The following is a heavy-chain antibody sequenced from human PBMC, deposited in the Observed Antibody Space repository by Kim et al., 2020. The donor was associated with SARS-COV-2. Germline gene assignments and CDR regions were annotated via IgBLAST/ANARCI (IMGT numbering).Heavy chain of an antibody. D-gene: IGHD4-17*01. V-gene: IGHV4-30-2*01. J-gene: IGHJ5*02. Sequence: YSHPALKSRVTISVDRSKNQFSLKLSSVTAADTAVYYCARVGRLHWFDPWGQGTLVTVSS. CDR3: ARVGRLHWFDP.